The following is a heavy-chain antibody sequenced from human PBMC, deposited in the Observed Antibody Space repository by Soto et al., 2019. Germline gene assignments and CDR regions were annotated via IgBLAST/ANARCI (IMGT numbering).Heavy chain of an antibody. CDR3: ARDIVVVVADPKNWFDP. D-gene: IGHD2-15*01. V-gene: IGHV1-18*01. Sequence: ASVKVSCKASGYTFDSYGISWVRQAPGQGLEWMGWISAYNGNTNYAQKLQGRVTMITDTSTSTAYMELRSLRSDDTAVYYCARDIVVVVADPKNWFDPWGQGTLVTVSS. J-gene: IGHJ5*02. CDR1: GYTFDSYG. CDR2: ISAYNGNT.